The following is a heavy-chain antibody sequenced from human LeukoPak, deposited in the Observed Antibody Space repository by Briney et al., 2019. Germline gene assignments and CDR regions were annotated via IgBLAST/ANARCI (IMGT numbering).Heavy chain of an antibody. D-gene: IGHD1-26*01. J-gene: IGHJ4*02. CDR1: GYTFTSYA. V-gene: IGHV1-3*01. CDR2: ISAGNGNT. Sequence: GASVKVSCKASGYTFTSYAIHSVRQAPGQRLEWMGWISAGNGNTKYSQNFQGRVTFISNTSATTAFMELSSLRSEDAAVYYCARDSGSGSNDYWGQGTLVTVSS. CDR3: ARDSGSGSNDY.